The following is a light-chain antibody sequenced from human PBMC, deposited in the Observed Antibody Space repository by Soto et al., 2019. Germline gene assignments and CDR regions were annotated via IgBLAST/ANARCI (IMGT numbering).Light chain of an antibody. CDR2: KAS. J-gene: IGKJ1*01. CDR1: QSVDSW. V-gene: IGKV1-5*03. CDR3: QHYNSYPWT. Sequence: DIQMTQSPSTLSASVGDRVTITCRASQSVDSWLAWYQQKPGKAPKLLIYKASSLEYGVPSRFSGSGSGTEFTLTISSLQPDDFATYYCQHYNSYPWTFGQGTKVEIK.